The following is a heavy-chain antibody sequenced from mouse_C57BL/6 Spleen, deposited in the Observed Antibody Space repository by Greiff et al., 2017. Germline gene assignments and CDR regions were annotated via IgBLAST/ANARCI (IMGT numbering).Heavy chain of an antibody. Sequence: QVQLQQSGAELVKPGASVKLSCKASGYTFTSYWMHWVKQRPGRGLEWIGRIDPNSGGTKYNEKFKSKATLTVDKPSSTAYMQLSSLTSEDSAVYYCARAGITTVVATRGFAYWGQGTLVTVSA. D-gene: IGHD1-1*01. CDR2: IDPNSGGT. CDR1: GYTFTSYW. J-gene: IGHJ3*01. V-gene: IGHV1-72*01. CDR3: ARAGITTVVATRGFAY.